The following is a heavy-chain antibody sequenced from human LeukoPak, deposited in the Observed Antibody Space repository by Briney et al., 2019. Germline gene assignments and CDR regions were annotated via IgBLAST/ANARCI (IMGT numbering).Heavy chain of an antibody. CDR2: ISSSGTTI. Sequence: GGSLRLSCAASGFNFSYYEMNCVRRAPGKGLEWVSYISSSGTTIYYADSVKGRFTISRDNAKNSLYLQMNSLRAEDTAVYYCARDNYSNTRPYLNYGMDVWGQGTTVTVSS. D-gene: IGHD4-11*01. CDR1: GFNFSYYE. J-gene: IGHJ6*02. V-gene: IGHV3-48*03. CDR3: ARDNYSNTRPYLNYGMDV.